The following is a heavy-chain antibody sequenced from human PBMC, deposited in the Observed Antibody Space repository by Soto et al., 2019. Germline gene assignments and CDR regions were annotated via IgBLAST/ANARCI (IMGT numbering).Heavy chain of an antibody. Sequence: SETLSLTCTVSGGSISTYYCYWIRQVPGKGLEWIGFIYHRGSTHYNPSLESRVTMSVDTSKNQFSLNLTSVTAADTAVYYCAREAAVSSNWIDPWGQGTLVTVSS. CDR2: IYHRGST. D-gene: IGHD3-16*01. V-gene: IGHV4-59*01. CDR3: AREAAVSSNWIDP. CDR1: GGSISTYY. J-gene: IGHJ5*02.